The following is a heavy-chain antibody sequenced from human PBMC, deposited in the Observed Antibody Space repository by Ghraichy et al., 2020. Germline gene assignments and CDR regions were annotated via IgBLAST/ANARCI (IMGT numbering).Heavy chain of an antibody. Sequence: GGSLRLSCAASGFTFSNAWMSWVRQAPGKGLEWVGRIKSKTDGGTTDYAAPVKGRFTISRDDSKNTLYLQKNSLNTEDTAVYYCTTQFRTSSWYGIYYVSSGSFDCWSQGTLVTVSS. V-gene: IGHV3-15*01. CDR1: GFTFSNAW. CDR3: TTQFRTSSWYGIYYVSSGSFDC. J-gene: IGHJ4*01. D-gene: IGHD3-22*01. CDR2: IKSKTDGGTT.